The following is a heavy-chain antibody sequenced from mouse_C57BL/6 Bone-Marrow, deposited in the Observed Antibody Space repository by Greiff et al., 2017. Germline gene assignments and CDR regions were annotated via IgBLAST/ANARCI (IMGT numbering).Heavy chain of an antibody. D-gene: IGHD2-4*01. Sequence: VQLQQSGTVLARPGASVKMSCKTSGYTFTSYWMHWVKQRPGQGLEWIGAIYPGNSDTSYNQKFKGKAKLTAVTSASTAYMELSGLTNEDSAVYYGTRGGLRRRAWFAYWGQGTLVTVSA. CDR1: GYTFTSYW. J-gene: IGHJ3*01. CDR3: TRGGLRRRAWFAY. CDR2: IYPGNSDT. V-gene: IGHV1-5*01.